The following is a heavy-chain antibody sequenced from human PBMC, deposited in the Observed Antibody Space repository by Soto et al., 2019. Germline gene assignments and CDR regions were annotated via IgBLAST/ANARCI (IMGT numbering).Heavy chain of an antibody. CDR2: IYYSGST. CDR3: ARQGRGYDWDYYYYMDV. V-gene: IGHV4-39*01. Sequence: SETLSLTCTVSGGSISSSSYYWGWIRQPPGKGLEWIGSIYYSGSTYYNPSLKSRVTISVDTSKNQFSLKLSSVTAADTAVYYCARQGRGYDWDYYYYMDVWGKGTTVTVSS. CDR1: GGSISSSSYY. D-gene: IGHD5-12*01. J-gene: IGHJ6*03.